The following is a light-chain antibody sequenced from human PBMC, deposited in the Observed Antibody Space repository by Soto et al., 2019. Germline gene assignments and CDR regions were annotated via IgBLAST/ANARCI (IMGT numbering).Light chain of an antibody. J-gene: IGKJ2*01. CDR2: DAS. CDR1: QSLSSY. CDR3: QQRRNWMYT. V-gene: IGKV3-11*01. Sequence: IVLTQSPATLSLSPGERATLSCRASQSLSSYLAWYQQRPGQAPRLLIYDASNRATGVPARFSGSGSGTDFTLTISSLQPEDFAVYYCQQRRNWMYTFGQGTKLEIK.